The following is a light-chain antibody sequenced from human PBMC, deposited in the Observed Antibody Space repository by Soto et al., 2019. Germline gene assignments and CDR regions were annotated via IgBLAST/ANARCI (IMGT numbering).Light chain of an antibody. J-gene: IGKJ2*01. CDR1: QSVASD. CDR3: QQRSSWPRT. V-gene: IGKV3-11*01. CDR2: DVS. Sequence: EIVLSQSPATLSLSPGERATLSCRASQSVASDLAWYQQKPGQAPRLLIYDVSNRATGVPARCSGSGSGTDFSLTISSLAPEDFAVYYCQQRSSWPRTFGQWTKLEIQ.